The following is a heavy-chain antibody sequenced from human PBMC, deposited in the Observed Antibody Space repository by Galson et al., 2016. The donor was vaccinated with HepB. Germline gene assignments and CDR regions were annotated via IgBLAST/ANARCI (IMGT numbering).Heavy chain of an antibody. CDR3: ARDIGSGLFYYYYGMDV. CDR1: GFTFSSYA. V-gene: IGHV3-30-3*01. CDR2: VSYDGTNK. D-gene: IGHD6-19*01. Sequence: SLRLSCAASGFTFSSYAMHWVRQAPGKGLEWVTIVSYDGTNKYYADSVKGRFTISRDTSNNTLSLQMNSLRAEDTAVYYCARDIGSGLFYYYYGMDVWGRGTTVTVSS. J-gene: IGHJ6*04.